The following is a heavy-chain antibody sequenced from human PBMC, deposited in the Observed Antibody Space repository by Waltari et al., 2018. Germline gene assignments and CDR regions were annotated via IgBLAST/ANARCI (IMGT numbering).Heavy chain of an antibody. J-gene: IGHJ3*02. CDR3: ARVAYGSGSYRRENAFDI. CDR1: GYTFTGYY. D-gene: IGHD3-10*01. CDR2: INPIRGGT. Sequence: QVQLVQSGAEVKKPGASVKVSCKASGYTFTGYYMHWVRQAPGQGLEWMGWINPIRGGTNYAQKFQGRVTMTRDTSISTAYMELSRLRSDDTAVYYCARVAYGSGSYRRENAFDIWGQGTMVTVSS. V-gene: IGHV1-2*02.